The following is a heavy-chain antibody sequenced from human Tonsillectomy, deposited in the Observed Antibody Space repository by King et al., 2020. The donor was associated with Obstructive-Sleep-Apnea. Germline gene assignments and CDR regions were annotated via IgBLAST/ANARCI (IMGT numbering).Heavy chain of an antibody. Sequence: GIHWVRQAPGKGLEWVAVIGFDGSKQYYADSVKGRFTISRDSSKNTVYLQMNSLIAKDTSVYYCSIDNGNLFDSWGQGTLVTVSS. CDR1: G. V-gene: IGHV3-33*01. J-gene: IGHJ4*02. CDR3: SIDNGNLFDS. D-gene: IGHD4-23*01. CDR2: IGFDGSKQ.